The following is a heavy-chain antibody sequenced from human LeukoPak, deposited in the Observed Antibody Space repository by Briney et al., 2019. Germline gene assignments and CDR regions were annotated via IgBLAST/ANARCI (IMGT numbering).Heavy chain of an antibody. CDR2: ISSSSSYI. J-gene: IGHJ4*02. CDR1: GFTFSSYS. V-gene: IGHV3-21*01. D-gene: IGHD5-24*01. CDR3: ARGRRDGYINDY. Sequence: GGSLRLSCAASGFTFSSYSMNWVRQAPGKGLEWVSSISSSSSYIYYADSVKGRFTISRDNAKNSLYLQMNSLRAEDTAVYYCARGRRDGYINDYWGQGTLVTVSS.